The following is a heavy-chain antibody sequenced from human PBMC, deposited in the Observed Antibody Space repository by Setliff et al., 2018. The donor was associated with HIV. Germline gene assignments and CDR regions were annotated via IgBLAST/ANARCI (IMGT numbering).Heavy chain of an antibody. CDR1: GGTFSSYA. V-gene: IGHV1-69*13. Sequence: SVKVSCKASGGTFSSYAISWVRQAPGQGLEWMGGIIPIFGTANYAQKFQGRVTITADESTSTAYMELSSLRSEDTAVYYCAXARERITMIVVVPDAFDIWGQGTMVTVSS. J-gene: IGHJ3*02. CDR3: AXARERITMIVVVPDAFDI. D-gene: IGHD3-22*01. CDR2: IIPIFGTA.